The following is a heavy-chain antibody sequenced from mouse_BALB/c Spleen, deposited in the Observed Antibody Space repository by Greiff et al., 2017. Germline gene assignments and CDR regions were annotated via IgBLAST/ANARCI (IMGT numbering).Heavy chain of an antibody. CDR2: IWSGGST. J-gene: IGHJ2*01. V-gene: IGHV2-2*02. CDR1: GFSLTSYG. D-gene: IGHD1-1*01. CDR3: ARNFAGITTVPFDY. Sequence: VHLVESGPGLVQPSQSLSITCTVSGFSLTSYGVHWVRQSPGKGLEWLGVIWSGGSTDYNAAFISRLSISKDNSKSQVFFKMNSLQANDTAIYYCARNFAGITTVPFDYWGQGTTLTVSS.